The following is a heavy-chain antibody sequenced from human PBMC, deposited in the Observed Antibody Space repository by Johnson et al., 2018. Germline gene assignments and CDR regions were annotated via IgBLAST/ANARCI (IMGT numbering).Heavy chain of an antibody. D-gene: IGHD1-26*01. CDR1: GFTFDDYA. V-gene: IGHV3-21*04. J-gene: IGHJ3*02. Sequence: VQLVEAGGGLVQAGRSLRLSCAASGFTFDDYAMHWVRQAPGKGLEWVSSISSSSSYIYYAEPVKGPFTISRDNAKNLLYLQMNSRRAEDTAVYYCAKNRPHGSEAFDIWGQGTMVTVSS. CDR2: ISSSSSYI. CDR3: AKNRPHGSEAFDI.